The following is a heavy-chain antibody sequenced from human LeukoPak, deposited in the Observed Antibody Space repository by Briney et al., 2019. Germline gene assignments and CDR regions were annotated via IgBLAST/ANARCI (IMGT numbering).Heavy chain of an antibody. CDR2: ISSSSSYI. CDR3: AREGDSSGYYYLLYGMDV. Sequence: GGSLRLSCAASGFTFSSYSMNWVRQAPGKGLEWVSSISSSSSYIYYADSVKGRFTISRDNAKNSLYLRMNSLRAEDTAVYYCAREGDSSGYYYLLYGMDVWGQGTTVTVSS. D-gene: IGHD3-22*01. CDR1: GFTFSSYS. J-gene: IGHJ6*02. V-gene: IGHV3-21*01.